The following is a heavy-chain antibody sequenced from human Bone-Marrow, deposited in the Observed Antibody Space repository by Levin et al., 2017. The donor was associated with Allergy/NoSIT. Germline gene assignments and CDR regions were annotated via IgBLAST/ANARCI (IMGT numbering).Heavy chain of an antibody. V-gene: IGHV3-53*01. CDR1: GFTVSSNY. Sequence: GESLKISCAASGFTVSSNYMSWVRQAPGKGLEWVSVIYSGGSTYYADSVKGRFTISRDNSKNTLYLQMNSLRAEDTAVYYCARGAAAGTFIYYYYGMDVWGQGTTVTVSS. CDR2: IYSGGST. J-gene: IGHJ6*02. CDR3: ARGAAAGTFIYYYYGMDV. D-gene: IGHD6-13*01.